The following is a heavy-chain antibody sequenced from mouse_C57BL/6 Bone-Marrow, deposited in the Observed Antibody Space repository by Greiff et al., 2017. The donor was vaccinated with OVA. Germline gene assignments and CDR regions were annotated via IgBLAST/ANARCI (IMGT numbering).Heavy chain of an antibody. J-gene: IGHJ3*01. D-gene: IGHD1-1*01. CDR1: GYTFTSYW. CDR3: ARSHYYGSAWFAY. CDR2: IYPGSGST. Sequence: QVQLQQPGAELVKPGASVKMSCKASGYTFTSYWITWVKQRPGQGLEWIGDIYPGSGSTNYNEKFKSKATLTVDTSSSTAYMQLSSLTSEDSAVYYCARSHYYGSAWFAYWGQGTLVTVSA. V-gene: IGHV1-55*01.